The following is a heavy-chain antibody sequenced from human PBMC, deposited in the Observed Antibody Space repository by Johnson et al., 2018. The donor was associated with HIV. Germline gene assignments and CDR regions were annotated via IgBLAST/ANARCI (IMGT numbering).Heavy chain of an antibody. V-gene: IGHV3-66*01. Sequence: VQLVESGGGVVQPGTSLRLSCAASGFTFDDYGMSWVRQAPGKGLEWVAVIYSGGSTYYADSVKGRFTISRDNSKNTLYLQMNSLRAEDTAVYYCARDQEHSSSYAFDIWGQGTMVTVSS. CDR1: GFTFDDYG. CDR3: ARDQEHSSSYAFDI. CDR2: IYSGGST. J-gene: IGHJ3*02. D-gene: IGHD6-6*01.